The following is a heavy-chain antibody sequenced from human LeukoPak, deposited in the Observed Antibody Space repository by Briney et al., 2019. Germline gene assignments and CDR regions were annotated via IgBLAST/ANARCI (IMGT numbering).Heavy chain of an antibody. D-gene: IGHD6-13*01. CDR3: ARDSQQLIAYYFDY. CDR2: IIPIFGTA. CDR1: GGTFSSYA. V-gene: IGHV1-69*06. J-gene: IGHJ4*02. Sequence: SVKVSCKASGGTFSSYAISWVRQAPGQGLEWMGGIIPIFGTADYAQKFQGRVTITADKSTSTAYMELSSLRSEDTAVYYCARDSQQLIAYYFDYWGQGTLVTVSS.